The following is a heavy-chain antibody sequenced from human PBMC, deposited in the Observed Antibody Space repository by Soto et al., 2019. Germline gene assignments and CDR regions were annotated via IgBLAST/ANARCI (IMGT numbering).Heavy chain of an antibody. D-gene: IGHD4-17*01. CDR1: GGSISSSSYY. CDR3: ASQYGDYGYYYVMDF. J-gene: IGHJ6*02. Sequence: SETLSLTCTVSGGSISSSSYYWGWIRQPPGKGLEWIGSIYYSGSTYYNPSLKSRVTISVDTSKNQFSLKLSSVTAADTAVYYCASQYGDYGYYYVMDFSGQGSSVIGSS. V-gene: IGHV4-39*01. CDR2: IYYSGST.